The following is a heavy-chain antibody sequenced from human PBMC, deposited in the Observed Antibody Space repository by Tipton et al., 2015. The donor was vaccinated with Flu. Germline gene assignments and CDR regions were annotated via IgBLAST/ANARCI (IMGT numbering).Heavy chain of an antibody. CDR3: ARALTSVSKVH. Sequence: GSLRLSCAVSGFTFSSHWMSWIRQAPGKGLEWVANINPDGSDKYYMGSVKGRFTVSRDNARNSLFLQMNGLRADDTAVYYCARALTSVSKVHWGQGTLVTVSS. CDR1: GFTFSSHW. D-gene: IGHD4-17*01. V-gene: IGHV3-7*03. J-gene: IGHJ4*02. CDR2: INPDGSDK.